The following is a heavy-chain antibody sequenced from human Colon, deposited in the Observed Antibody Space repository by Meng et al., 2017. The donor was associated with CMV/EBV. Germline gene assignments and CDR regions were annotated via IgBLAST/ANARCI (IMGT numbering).Heavy chain of an antibody. Sequence: GESLKISCAASGNTFSNAWMSWVRQAPGKGLEWIGRIKSKIDGGTTDYAEFVKGRFTISRDDSKNTLYLQMNSMKTEDTAVYYCAAITAETVTLYGMDVWGQGTTVTVSS. CDR2: IKSKIDGGTT. D-gene: IGHD5-18*01. CDR1: GNTFSNAW. CDR3: AAITAETVTLYGMDV. V-gene: IGHV3-15*01. J-gene: IGHJ6*02.